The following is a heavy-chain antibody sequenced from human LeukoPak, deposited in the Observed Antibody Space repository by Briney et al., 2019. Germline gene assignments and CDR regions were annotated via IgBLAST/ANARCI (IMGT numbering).Heavy chain of an antibody. V-gene: IGHV1-69*13. J-gene: IGHJ4*02. CDR2: IIPIFGTA. D-gene: IGHD6-19*01. CDR3: AIRTFSGPDY. Sequence: ASVKVSCKASGGTFSSYAISWVRQAPGQGLEWMGGIIPIFGTANFAQKFQGRVTITADESTSTAYMELSSLRSEDTAVYYCAIRTFSGPDYWGQGTLVTVSS. CDR1: GGTFSSYA.